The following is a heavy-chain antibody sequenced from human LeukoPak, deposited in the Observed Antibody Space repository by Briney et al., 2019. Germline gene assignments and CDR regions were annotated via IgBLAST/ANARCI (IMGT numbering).Heavy chain of an antibody. V-gene: IGHV1-69*04. CDR3: ARGGDCSGGSCYQTIDY. J-gene: IGHJ4*02. Sequence: ASVKVSCKASGGTFSSYAISWVRQAPGQELEWMGRIIPILGIANYAQKFQGRVTITADKSTSTAYMELSSLRSEDTAVYYCARGGDCSGGSCYQTIDYWGQGTLVTVSS. CDR2: IIPILGIA. CDR1: GGTFSSYA. D-gene: IGHD2-15*01.